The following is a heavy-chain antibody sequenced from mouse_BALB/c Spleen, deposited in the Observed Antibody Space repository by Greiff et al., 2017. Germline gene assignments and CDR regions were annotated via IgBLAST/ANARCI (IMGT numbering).Heavy chain of an antibody. V-gene: IGHV3-6*02. Sequence: DVQLQESGPGLVKPSQSLSLTCSVTGYSITSGYYWNWIRQFPGNKLEWMGYISYDGSNNYNPSLKNRISITRDTSKNQFFLKLNSVTTEDTATYYCARDDGYSPDYWGQGTTLTVSS. J-gene: IGHJ2*01. CDR1: GYSITSGYY. CDR3: ARDDGYSPDY. D-gene: IGHD2-3*01. CDR2: ISYDGSN.